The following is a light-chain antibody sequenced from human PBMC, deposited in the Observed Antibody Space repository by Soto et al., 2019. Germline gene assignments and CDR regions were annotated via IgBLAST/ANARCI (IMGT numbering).Light chain of an antibody. V-gene: IGKV3-11*01. J-gene: IGKJ2*02. CDR3: QQRRTWPWT. CDR2: EAS. Sequence: EVLLTQSPATLSLSPGERATLSCRASQSVSNSLAWYQQRPGQAPRLLIYEASKRATGIPARFSGSGSGTDFTLTISSLESEDFAVYYCQQRRTWPWTFGQGTNLE. CDR1: QSVSNS.